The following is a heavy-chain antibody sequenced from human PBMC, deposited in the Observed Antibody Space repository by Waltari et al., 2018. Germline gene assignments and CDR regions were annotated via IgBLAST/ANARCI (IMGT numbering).Heavy chain of an antibody. CDR3: ARVPGTGDRIPHYYYYMDV. V-gene: IGHV1-69*14. CDR2: IIPICGTA. J-gene: IGHJ6*03. Sequence: QVQLVQSGAEVKKPGSSVKVSCKASGGTFSSYAISWVRQAPGQGLEWMGGIIPICGTANYAQKFQGRVTITADKSTSTAYMELSSLRSEDTAVYYCARVPGTGDRIPHYYYYMDVWGKGTTVTVSS. CDR1: GGTFSSYA. D-gene: IGHD2-21*01.